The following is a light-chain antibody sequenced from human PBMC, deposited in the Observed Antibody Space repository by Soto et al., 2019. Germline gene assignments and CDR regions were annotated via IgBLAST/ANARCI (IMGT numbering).Light chain of an antibody. CDR2: DSS. V-gene: IGKV1-5*01. J-gene: IGKJ4*01. CDR3: QQYTSYHFT. CDR1: QRISRW. Sequence: DIQMTQSPSTLYASVGDRVTITCRASQRISRWLSWYQQKPGKAPKLLIYDSSSLESGVPSRFSGSGSGTEFTLSIFCLQRDDWATYSCQQYTSYHFTFGGWTNVEIK.